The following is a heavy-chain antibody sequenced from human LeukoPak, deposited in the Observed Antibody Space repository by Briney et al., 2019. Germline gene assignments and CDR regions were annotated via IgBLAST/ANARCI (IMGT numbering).Heavy chain of an antibody. Sequence: SETLSLTCTVSGYSISSGYYWGWIRQPPGKGLEWIGSIYHSGSTYYNPSLKSRVTISVDTSKNQFSLKLSSVTAADTAVYYCARQSSSWFDYWGQGTLVTVSS. V-gene: IGHV4-38-2*02. J-gene: IGHJ5*01. CDR3: ARQSSSWFDY. CDR1: GYSISSGYY. D-gene: IGHD6-13*01. CDR2: IYHSGST.